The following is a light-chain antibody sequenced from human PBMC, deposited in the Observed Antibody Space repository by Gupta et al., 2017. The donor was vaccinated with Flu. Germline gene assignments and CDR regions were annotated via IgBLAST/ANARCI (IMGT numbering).Light chain of an antibody. V-gene: IGLV2-14*01. Sequence: QSALTPLALVLGSLGHSITISCPGTSSDVGGYYYVSWYQQHPGKAPRVLIYDVSNRPLGISDRFSGSKSGNTATLTISGLQAEDEADYYCCSYRTINSYVFGSGTKVTVL. CDR3: CSYRTINSYV. J-gene: IGLJ1*01. CDR1: SSDVGGYYY. CDR2: DVS.